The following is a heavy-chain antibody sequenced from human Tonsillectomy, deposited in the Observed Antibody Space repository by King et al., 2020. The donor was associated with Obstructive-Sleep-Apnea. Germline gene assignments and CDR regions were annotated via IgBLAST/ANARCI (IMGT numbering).Heavy chain of an antibody. CDR1: GYNFNRYW. Sequence: VQLVESGAEVKKPGESLKISCKGSGYNFNRYWIAWVRQMPGRGLEWMGFIYPGDSDTRYSPSFRGQVTISADKSTSTAYLQWISLKASDTATYYCAKHDYDSSGYYEFECWGQGTLVTVSS. V-gene: IGHV5-51*01. CDR2: IYPGDSDT. CDR3: AKHDYDSSGYYEFEC. D-gene: IGHD3-22*01. J-gene: IGHJ4*02.